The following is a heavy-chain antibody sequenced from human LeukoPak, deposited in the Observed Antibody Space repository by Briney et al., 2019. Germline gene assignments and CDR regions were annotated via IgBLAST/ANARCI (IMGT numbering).Heavy chain of an antibody. V-gene: IGHV3-7*01. J-gene: IGHJ4*02. CDR3: ARGRWGSGYYFDY. D-gene: IGHD6-25*01. Sequence: GGSLRLSCAASGFTFSSFWMTWVRQAPGKRLEYVANIKQDGTNKYYVGSVKGRFTISRDNAKNSLYLQMSSLRAEDTAAYYCARGRWGSGYYFDYWGQGTLVTVSS. CDR1: GFTFSSFW. CDR2: IKQDGTNK.